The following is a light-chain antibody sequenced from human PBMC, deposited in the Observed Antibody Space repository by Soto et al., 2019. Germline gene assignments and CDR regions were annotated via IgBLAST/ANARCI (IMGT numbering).Light chain of an antibody. Sequence: LPQVASIFRSPGNAVNISFAGTSSDVGTFNLVSWYQQHPGKAPRLMIYEVIKRPSGVSNRFSGSKSGNTASLTISGLQAEDEADYYCCSYAGSSVYVFGTGTK. V-gene: IGLV2-23*02. CDR3: CSYAGSSVYV. J-gene: IGLJ1*01. CDR1: SSDVGTFNL. CDR2: EVI.